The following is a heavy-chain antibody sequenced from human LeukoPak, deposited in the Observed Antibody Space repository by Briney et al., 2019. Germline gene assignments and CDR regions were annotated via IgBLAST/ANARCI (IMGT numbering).Heavy chain of an antibody. CDR3: AREWGNIDY. V-gene: IGHV3-48*04. CDR1: GFTFSSYT. J-gene: IGHJ4*02. CDR2: ISSSGSIT. Sequence: GGSLRLSCAASGFTFSSYTMGWVRQAPGKGLEWVSYISSSGSITYYADSLKGRFTISRDNAKNSLYLQMNSLRAEDTAVYYCAREWGNIDYWGQGTLVTVSS. D-gene: IGHD3-16*01.